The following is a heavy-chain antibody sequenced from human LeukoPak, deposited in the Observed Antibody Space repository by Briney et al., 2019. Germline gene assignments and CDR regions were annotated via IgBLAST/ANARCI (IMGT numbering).Heavy chain of an antibody. CDR3: ARVRGTALTAYPGYFDY. Sequence: ASVKVSRKASGYTFNSYGISWVRQTPGQGLEWMGCISIYTGNTKYGEKFQGRATMTRDTSTSTAYLEVRSLSSDDTAAYYCARVRGTALTAYPGYFDYWGQGTLVTVSS. V-gene: IGHV1-18*04. CDR1: GYTFNSYG. D-gene: IGHD2-21*02. CDR2: ISIYTGNT. J-gene: IGHJ4*02.